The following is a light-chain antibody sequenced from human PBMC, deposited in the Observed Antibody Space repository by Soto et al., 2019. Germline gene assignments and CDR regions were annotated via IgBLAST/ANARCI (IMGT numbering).Light chain of an antibody. Sequence: QSVLTQPASVSGSPGQSIASSCTGTSSVVGGYNYVSWYQQHPGKAPKLLINDVSNRPSGVSSRFSGSKSGNTASLTISGLQAEDEADYYCSSYTISSTYVFGTGTKVTVL. CDR1: SSVVGGYNY. J-gene: IGLJ1*01. CDR3: SSYTISSTYV. V-gene: IGLV2-14*01. CDR2: DVS.